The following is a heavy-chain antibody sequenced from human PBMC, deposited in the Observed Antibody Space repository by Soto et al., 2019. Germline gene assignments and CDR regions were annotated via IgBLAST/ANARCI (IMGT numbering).Heavy chain of an antibody. J-gene: IGHJ4*02. CDR1: GGSISSNY. CDR2: VYNSGST. V-gene: IGHV4-59*01. Sequence: PSETLSLTCTVSGGSISSNYWTWIRQPPGKGLGWIGYVYNSGSTNYNPSLKSRVTISEDTSKSQFSLKVNSMTAADTAVYYCARYRREAVAGYTLDNWGQGILVTAPQ. CDR3: ARYRREAVAGYTLDN. D-gene: IGHD6-13*01.